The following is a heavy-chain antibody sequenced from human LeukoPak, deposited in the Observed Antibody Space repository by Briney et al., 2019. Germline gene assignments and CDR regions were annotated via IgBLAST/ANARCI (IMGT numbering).Heavy chain of an antibody. CDR1: GSSLSTSGMR. V-gene: IGHV2-70*04. D-gene: IGHD5-12*01. J-gene: IGHJ4*02. Sequence: QTLTLTCTFSGSSLSTSGMRVSWIRQPPGKALEWLARIDWDDDKLYSTSLKTRLTISKDTSKNQVVLTMTNMDPVDTATYYCARIPYSGYDSYFDYWGQGTLVTVSS. CDR2: IDWDDDK. CDR3: ARIPYSGYDSYFDY.